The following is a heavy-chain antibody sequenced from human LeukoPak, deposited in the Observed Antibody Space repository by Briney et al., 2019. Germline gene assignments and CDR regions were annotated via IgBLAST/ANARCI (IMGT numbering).Heavy chain of an antibody. CDR1: GFTFTSYS. J-gene: IGHJ3*02. CDR3: VRDKDWAFDI. D-gene: IGHD2-15*01. CDR2: ISSPDTTT. Sequence: GGSLTLSCAASGFTFTSYSMNWVRQAPGKGLEWVSYISSPDTTTYYADSVKGRFTISRDNAKNSLYPEMNSLRVEDTAVYHCVRDKDWAFDIWGRGTMVTVSS. V-gene: IGHV3-48*01.